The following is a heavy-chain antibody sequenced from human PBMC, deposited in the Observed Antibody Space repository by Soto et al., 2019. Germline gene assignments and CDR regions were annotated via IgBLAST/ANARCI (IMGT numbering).Heavy chain of an antibody. D-gene: IGHD3-10*01. CDR1: GASIGSGSYS. CDR2: LHHSGDT. J-gene: IGHJ4*02. Sequence: QLQLQESGSGLVRPSQTLSLTCTVSGASIGSGSYSWNWIRPPPGKGLEWIGYLHHSGDTYFNPSLRRRVSISVDRSNNQFSLKLISVTAADTAVYYCARFPLWFGELDYWGQGALVTVSS. V-gene: IGHV4-30-2*01. CDR3: ARFPLWFGELDY.